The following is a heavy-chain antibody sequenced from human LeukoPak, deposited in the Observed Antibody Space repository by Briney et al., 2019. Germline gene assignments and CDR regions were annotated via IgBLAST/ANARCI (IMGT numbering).Heavy chain of an antibody. CDR2: TNTNTGNP. D-gene: IGHD3-22*01. V-gene: IGHV7-4-1*02. CDR1: GYTFTSYA. Sequence: ASVKVSCKASGYTFTSYAMNWVRQAPGQGLEWMGWTNTNTGNPTYAQGFTGRFVFSLDTSVSTAYLQISSLKAEDTAVYYCATTGGTMIETSFDYWGQGTLVTVSS. J-gene: IGHJ4*02. CDR3: ATTGGTMIETSFDY.